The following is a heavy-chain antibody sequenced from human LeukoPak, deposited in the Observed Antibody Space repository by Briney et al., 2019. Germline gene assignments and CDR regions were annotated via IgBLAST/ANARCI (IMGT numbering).Heavy chain of an antibody. J-gene: IGHJ6*02. Sequence: GRSLRLSCAASGFTFCSYGTHWVRQAPGKGLEWVAVIWYDGSNKYYADSVKGRFTISRDNSKNTLYLQMNSLRAEDTAVFYCARGDFWSAYYYYYGMDVWGQGTTVTVSS. CDR3: ARGDFWSAYYYYYGMDV. CDR2: IWYDGSNK. CDR1: GFTFCSYG. V-gene: IGHV3-33*01. D-gene: IGHD3-3*01.